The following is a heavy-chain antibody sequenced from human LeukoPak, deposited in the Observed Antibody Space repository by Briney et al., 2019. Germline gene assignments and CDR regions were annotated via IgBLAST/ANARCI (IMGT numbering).Heavy chain of an antibody. CDR1: GFIFSNYW. CDR2: INKDGSEI. CDR3: AKVREGCSSTSCYTDAFDI. D-gene: IGHD2-2*02. V-gene: IGHV3-7*03. J-gene: IGHJ3*02. Sequence: GGSLRLSCAASGFIFSNYWMSWVRQAPGKGLEGVAHINKDGSEIYYVDSVKGRFTISRDNAKSSLSLQMNSLRVEDTAVYYCAKVREGCSSTSCYTDAFDIWGQGTMVTVSS.